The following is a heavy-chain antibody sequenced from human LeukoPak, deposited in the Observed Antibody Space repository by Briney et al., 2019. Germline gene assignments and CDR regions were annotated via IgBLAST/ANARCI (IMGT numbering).Heavy chain of an antibody. V-gene: IGHV1-8*01. CDR3: ARGPWYYDFWSGYPFDY. CDR2: TNPNSGNT. D-gene: IGHD3-3*01. Sequence: ASVKVSCKASGYTFTSYDINWVRQATGQGLEWMGWTNPNSGNTGYAQKFQGRVTMTRNTSISTAYMELSSLRSEDTAVYYCARGPWYYDFWSGYPFDYWGQGTLVTVSS. CDR1: GYTFTSYD. J-gene: IGHJ4*02.